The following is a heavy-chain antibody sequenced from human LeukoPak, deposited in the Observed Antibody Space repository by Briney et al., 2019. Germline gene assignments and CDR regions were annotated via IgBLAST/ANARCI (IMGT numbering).Heavy chain of an antibody. D-gene: IGHD3-3*01. CDR1: GYTFTGYY. V-gene: IGHV1-2*02. CDR3: ARDGDDFWSGLTGYNWFDP. CDR2: INPNSGGT. Sequence: ASVKVSCKASGYTFTGYYMHWVRQAPGQGLEWMGWINPNSGGTNYAQKFQGRVTMTRDTSISTAYMELSRLRSDDTAVYYCARDGDDFWSGLTGYNWFDPWGQGTLVTVSS. J-gene: IGHJ5*02.